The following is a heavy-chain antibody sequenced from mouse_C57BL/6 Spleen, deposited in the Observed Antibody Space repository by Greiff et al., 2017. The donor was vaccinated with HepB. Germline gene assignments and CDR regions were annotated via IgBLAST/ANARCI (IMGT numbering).Heavy chain of an antibody. V-gene: IGHV14-1*01. D-gene: IGHD1-1*01. Sequence: EVKLQESGAELVRPGASVKLSCTASGFNIKDYYMHWVKQRPEQGLEWIGRIDPEDGDTEYAPKFQGKATMTADTSSNTAYLQLSSLTSEDTAVSYCTTTTVVATDDYWGQGTTLTVSS. CDR1: GFNIKDYY. CDR2: IDPEDGDT. J-gene: IGHJ2*01. CDR3: TTTTVVATDDY.